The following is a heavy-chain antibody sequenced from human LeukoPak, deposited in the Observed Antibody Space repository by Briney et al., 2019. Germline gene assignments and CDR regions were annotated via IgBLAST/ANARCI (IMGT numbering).Heavy chain of an antibody. V-gene: IGHV4-31*03. CDR1: GGSISSGGYY. Sequence: SETLSLTCTVPGGSISSGGYYWSWLRQPPGKGLEWIGYIYYSGSTYYNPSLKSRVTISVDTSKNQFSLKLSSVTAADTAVYYCARSKYQLLSQYNWFDPWGQGTLVTVSS. D-gene: IGHD2-2*01. CDR2: IYYSGST. CDR3: ARSKYQLLSQYNWFDP. J-gene: IGHJ5*02.